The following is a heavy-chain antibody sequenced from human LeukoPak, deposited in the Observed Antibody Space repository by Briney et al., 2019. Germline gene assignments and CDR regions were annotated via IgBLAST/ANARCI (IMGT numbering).Heavy chain of an antibody. CDR3: TTSIVVVVAATRDWFDP. Sequence: GGSLRLSCATSGFTFSNAWMSWVRQAPGKGLEWVGRIKSKTDGGTTDYAAPVKGRFTISRDDSKNTQYLQMNSLKTEDTAVYYCTTSIVVVVAATRDWFDPWGQGTLVTVSS. CDR2: IKSKTDGGTT. D-gene: IGHD2-15*01. J-gene: IGHJ5*02. V-gene: IGHV3-15*01. CDR1: GFTFSNAW.